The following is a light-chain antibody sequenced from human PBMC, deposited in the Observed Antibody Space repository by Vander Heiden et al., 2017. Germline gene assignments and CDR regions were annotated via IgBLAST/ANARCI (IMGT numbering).Light chain of an antibody. CDR2: AAS. CDR3: QQLNSYPF. J-gene: IGKJ3*01. V-gene: IGKV1-9*01. CDR1: QGISSY. Sequence: DIQLTQSPSFLSASVGDRVTITCRASQGISSYLAWYQQKPGKAPKLLIYAASTLQSAVPSRLSGSGSGTEFTLTISSLQPEDFATYYCQQLNSYPFFGPGTKVDIK.